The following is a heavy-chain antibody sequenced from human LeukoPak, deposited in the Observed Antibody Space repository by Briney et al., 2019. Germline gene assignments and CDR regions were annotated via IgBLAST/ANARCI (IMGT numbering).Heavy chain of an antibody. CDR1: GYTFTSYY. V-gene: IGHV1-46*01. Sequence: ASVKVSCKASGYTFTSYYMHWVRQAPGQGLEWMGIINPSGGSTSYAQKFQGRVTMTRDTSISTAYMELSRLRSDDTAVYYCARGARYCSGGSCYYYYYMDVWGKGTTVTVSS. J-gene: IGHJ6*03. D-gene: IGHD2-15*01. CDR3: ARGARYCSGGSCYYYYYMDV. CDR2: INPSGGST.